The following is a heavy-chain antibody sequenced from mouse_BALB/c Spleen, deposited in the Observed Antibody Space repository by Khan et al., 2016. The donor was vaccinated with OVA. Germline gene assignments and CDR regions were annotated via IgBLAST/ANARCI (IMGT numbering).Heavy chain of an antibody. CDR3: AKFYDGGVSNWYFDG. D-gene: IGHD1-1*02. CDR1: GFSLATYG. J-gene: IGHJ1*01. V-gene: IGHV2-3*01. Sequence: VQLQESGPGLVAPSQSLSITCTVSGFSLATYGVTWVRQPPGKGLEWLGLIWGDGGTNYYSALISRLSISKDFSKSQAFLKLNRLQADDTATYYWAKFYDGGVSNWYFDGWGAGTPVTVSS. CDR2: IWGDGGT.